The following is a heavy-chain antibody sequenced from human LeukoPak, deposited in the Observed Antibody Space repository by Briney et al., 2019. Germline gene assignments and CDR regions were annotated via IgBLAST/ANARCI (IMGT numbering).Heavy chain of an antibody. J-gene: IGHJ6*03. V-gene: IGHV3-48*03. Sequence: PGGSLRLSCAATGFSFSSYEMNWVRQAPGKGLEWVSYIDFGGTTIYYADCVKGRFTICRDNAKNSVYLQMNSLRAEDTAVFFCPRGVGLEYNYYYMEVWGKGATVPISS. CDR3: PRGVGLEYNYYYMEV. CDR1: GFSFSSYE. CDR2: IDFGGTTI. D-gene: IGHD1-1*01.